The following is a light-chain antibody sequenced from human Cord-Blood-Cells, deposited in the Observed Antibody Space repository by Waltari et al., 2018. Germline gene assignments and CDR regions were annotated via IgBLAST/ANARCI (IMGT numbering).Light chain of an antibody. CDR2: GAS. CDR1: QSVSSSY. V-gene: IGKV3-20*01. J-gene: IGKJ2*01. Sequence: EIVLTQSPGTLSLSPWERATLSCRASQSVSSSYLAWYQQKPRQAPRLLIYGASSRATGIPDRFSGSGSGTDFTLTISRLEPEDFAVYYCQQYGSSPPAYTFGQGTKLEIK. CDR3: QQYGSSPPAYT.